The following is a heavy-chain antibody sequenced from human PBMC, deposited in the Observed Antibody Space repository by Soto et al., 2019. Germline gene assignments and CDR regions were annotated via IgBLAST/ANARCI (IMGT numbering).Heavy chain of an antibody. CDR1: GGSFSGYY. Sequence: SETLSLTCAVYGGSFSGYYWSWIRQPPGKGLEWIGEINHSGSTNYNPSLKSRVTISVDTSKNQFSLKLSSVTAADTAVYYCARRRDSSGYYQPYNWFDPWGKGTLVTVSS. V-gene: IGHV4-34*01. J-gene: IGHJ5*02. CDR2: INHSGST. D-gene: IGHD3-22*01. CDR3: ARRRDSSGYYQPYNWFDP.